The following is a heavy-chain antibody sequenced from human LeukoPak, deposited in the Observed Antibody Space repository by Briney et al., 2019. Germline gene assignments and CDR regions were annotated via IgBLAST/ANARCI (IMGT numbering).Heavy chain of an antibody. D-gene: IGHD5-18*01. CDR1: GASISSGDYS. Sequence: PSETLSLTCTVSGASISSGDYSWRWLRQPPGKGLEWIGYIYYSGSTYYNPSLKSRLTISVDTSKNQFSLKLSSVTAADTAVYYCARGYSSNWFDPWGQGTLVTVSS. CDR2: IYYSGST. V-gene: IGHV4-30-4*01. J-gene: IGHJ5*02. CDR3: ARGYSSNWFDP.